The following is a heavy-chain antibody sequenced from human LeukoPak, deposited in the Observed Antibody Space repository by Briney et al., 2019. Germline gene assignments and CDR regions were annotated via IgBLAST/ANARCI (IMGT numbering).Heavy chain of an antibody. V-gene: IGHV3-15*01. CDR3: ITAPGDYPGY. J-gene: IGHJ4*02. CDR2: IKSKTDGGTT. CDR1: GLTFSNAW. D-gene: IGHD4-17*01. Sequence: PGGSLRLSCAASGLTFSNAWMSWVRQAPGKGLEWGGRIKSKTDGGTTDYAAPVKGRFTTSRDDSRNTLYLQMNSLKTEDTAMYCCITAPGDYPGYWGQGALVTVSS.